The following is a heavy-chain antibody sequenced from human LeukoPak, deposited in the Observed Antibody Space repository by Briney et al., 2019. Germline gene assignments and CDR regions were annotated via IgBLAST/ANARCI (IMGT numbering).Heavy chain of an antibody. V-gene: IGHV4-59*01. D-gene: IGHD5-24*01. CDR3: ARGTSRGWLQIEGYDY. CDR1: GGSINNYH. Sequence: SETLSLTCSVSGGSINNYHWSWIRQSPGKGLEWIGYIYYGGSTNYNPSLKSRVTISVDTSKNQFSLKLISVTAADTAVYYCARGTSRGWLQIEGYDYWGQGTLVTVSS. CDR2: IYYGGST. J-gene: IGHJ4*02.